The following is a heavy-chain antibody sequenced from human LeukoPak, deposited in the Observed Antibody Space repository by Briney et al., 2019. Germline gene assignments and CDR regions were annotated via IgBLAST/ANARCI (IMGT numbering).Heavy chain of an antibody. V-gene: IGHV4-59*08. CDR3: ARHGNNYYDSSGYSTPAEYFQH. CDR2: IYYTGNT. CDR1: GGSINSYY. J-gene: IGHJ1*01. D-gene: IGHD3-22*01. Sequence: SETLSLTCTVSGGSINSYYWSWIRQPPGKGLEWIAYIYYTGNTNYNPSLKSRVTISVDTSKNQFSLRLNSVTAADTAVYYCARHGNNYYDSSGYSTPAEYFQHWGQGTLVTVSS.